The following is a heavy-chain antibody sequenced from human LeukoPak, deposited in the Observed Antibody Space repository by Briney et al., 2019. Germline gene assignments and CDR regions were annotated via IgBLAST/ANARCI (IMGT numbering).Heavy chain of an antibody. CDR2: FYSGGST. J-gene: IGHJ4*02. V-gene: IGHV4-4*07. D-gene: IGHD5-12*01. CDR3: ARVYSGYDLPGSLANYYFDY. CDR1: GGSMSSHY. Sequence: SETLSLTCTVSGGSMSSHYWSWIRQPAGKGLEWIGRFYSGGSTDYNPSLKSRVTMSVDTSKNQFSLKLSSVTAADTAVYYCARVYSGYDLPGSLANYYFDYWGQGTLVTVSS.